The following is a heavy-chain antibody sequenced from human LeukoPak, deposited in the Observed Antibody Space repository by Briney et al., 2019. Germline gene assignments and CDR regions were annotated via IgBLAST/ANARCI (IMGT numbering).Heavy chain of an antibody. J-gene: IGHJ4*02. V-gene: IGHV4-38-2*02. D-gene: IGHD6-19*01. CDR3: AREYSSGWFYFDY. CDR1: GYSISSGYY. CDR2: IYYSGTT. Sequence: SETLSLTCAVSGYSISSGYYWGWTRQPPGKGLEWIGSIYYSGTTYYNPSLTSRLTISIDTSKNQFSLRLSSMTAADTAVYYCAREYSSGWFYFDYWGQGTLVTVSS.